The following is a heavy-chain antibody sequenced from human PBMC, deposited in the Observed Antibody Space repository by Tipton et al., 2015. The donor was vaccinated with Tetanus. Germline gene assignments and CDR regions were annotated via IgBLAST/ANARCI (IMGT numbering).Heavy chain of an antibody. Sequence: QLVQSGAEVKKPGASVKVSCKASGYTFTSYYMHCVRQAPGQGLEWMGMINPSGGSTSYAQKFQGRVTMTRDTSTSTVYMELSSLRSEDTAVYYCARDPQPALDAFDIWGQGTMVTVSS. CDR3: ARDPQPALDAFDI. J-gene: IGHJ3*02. CDR1: GYTFTSYY. V-gene: IGHV1-46*01. D-gene: IGHD2-2*01. CDR2: INPSGGST.